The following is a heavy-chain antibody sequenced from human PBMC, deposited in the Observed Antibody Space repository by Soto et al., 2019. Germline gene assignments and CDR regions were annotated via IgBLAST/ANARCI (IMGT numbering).Heavy chain of an antibody. CDR3: ARGRSRYCSSTSCYKFDY. CDR2: INHSGST. D-gene: IGHD2-2*02. CDR1: GGAFSGYY. Sequence: PSETLSLTCADYGGAFSGYYWSWIRQPPGKGLEWIGEINHSGSTNYNPSLKSRVTISVDTSKNQFSLKLRSVTAADTAVYYCARGRSRYCSSTSCYKFDYWGQGTLVTVSS. J-gene: IGHJ4*02. V-gene: IGHV4-34*01.